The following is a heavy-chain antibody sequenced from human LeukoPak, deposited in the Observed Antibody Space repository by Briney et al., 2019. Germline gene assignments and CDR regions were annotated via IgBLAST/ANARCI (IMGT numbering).Heavy chain of an antibody. J-gene: IGHJ4*02. CDR3: AKAPLVPYIVVVPAANRFGYFDY. Sequence: PGRSLRLSCAASGFTFSSYAMHWVRQAPGKGLEWVAVISYDGSNKYYADSVKGRFTISRDNSKNTLYLQMNSLRAEDTAVYYCAKAPLVPYIVVVPAANRFGYFDYWGQGTLVTVSS. CDR1: GFTFSSYA. CDR2: ISYDGSNK. V-gene: IGHV3-30-3*01. D-gene: IGHD2-2*01.